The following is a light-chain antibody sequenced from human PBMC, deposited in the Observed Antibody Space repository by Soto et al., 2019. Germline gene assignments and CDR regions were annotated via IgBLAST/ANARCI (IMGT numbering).Light chain of an antibody. Sequence: QSVLTQPPSVSAAPGQKVTISCCGSSSNIGNNYVSWYQQLPGTAPKLLIYENNKRPSGIPDRFSGSKSGTSATLGITGLQTGDEADYYCGTWDSSLSFYVFGTGTKLTVL. V-gene: IGLV1-51*02. J-gene: IGLJ1*01. CDR2: ENN. CDR1: SSNIGNNY. CDR3: GTWDSSLSFYV.